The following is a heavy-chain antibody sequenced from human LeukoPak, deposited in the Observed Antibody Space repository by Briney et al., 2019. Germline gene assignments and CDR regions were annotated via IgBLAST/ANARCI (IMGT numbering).Heavy chain of an antibody. D-gene: IGHD4-11*01. J-gene: IGHJ3*02. Sequence: PGGSLRLSCAASGFTFSSYSMNWVRQAPGKGLEWVSSISSSSSYIYYADSVKGRFTISRDNAKNSLYLQVNSLRAEDTAVYYCARGLPYNDAFDIWGQGTMVTVSS. V-gene: IGHV3-21*01. CDR2: ISSSSSYI. CDR3: ARGLPYNDAFDI. CDR1: GFTFSSYS.